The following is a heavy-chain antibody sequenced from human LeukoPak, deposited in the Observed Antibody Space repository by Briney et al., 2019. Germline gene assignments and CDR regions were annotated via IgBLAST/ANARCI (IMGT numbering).Heavy chain of an antibody. J-gene: IGHJ6*03. Sequence: NPGGSLRLSCAASGFSFSDYYMSWIRQAPGKGLEWVSYISSSGDTMSYADSVKGRFTISRDNAKNSLYLQMNSLRAEDTAVYYCARALGDYYYYYMDVWGKGTTVTVSS. V-gene: IGHV3-11*04. CDR3: ARALGDYYYYYMDV. D-gene: IGHD7-27*01. CDR2: ISSSGDTM. CDR1: GFSFSDYY.